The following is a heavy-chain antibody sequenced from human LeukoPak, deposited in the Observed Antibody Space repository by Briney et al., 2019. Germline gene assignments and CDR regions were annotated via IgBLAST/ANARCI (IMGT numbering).Heavy chain of an antibody. D-gene: IGHD3-10*01. V-gene: IGHV1-69*05. CDR3: ARVRGVIQYDAFDI. Sequence: GASVKVSCKASGGTFSSYAISWVRQAPGQGLEWMGGIIPIFGTANYAQKFQGRVTITTDESTSTAYMELSSLRSEDTAVYYCARVRGVIQYDAFDIWGQGTMVTVSS. J-gene: IGHJ3*02. CDR1: GGTFSSYA. CDR2: IIPIFGTA.